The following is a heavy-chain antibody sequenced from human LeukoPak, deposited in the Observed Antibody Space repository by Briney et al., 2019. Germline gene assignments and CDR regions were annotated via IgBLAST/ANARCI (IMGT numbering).Heavy chain of an antibody. D-gene: IGHD6-13*01. CDR3: ATAAGIAAPGTKGIDY. CDR2: IKSQTDGGTI. Sequence: GGSLRLPCAASGFTFRSAWMSWVRQAPGKGLEWIGRIKSQTDGGTIAYAAPVKGRFTISRDDSKNTLDLQMNSLKTEDTAVYYCATAAGIAAPGTKGIDYWGQGTLVTVSS. V-gene: IGHV3-15*01. J-gene: IGHJ4*02. CDR1: GFTFRSAW.